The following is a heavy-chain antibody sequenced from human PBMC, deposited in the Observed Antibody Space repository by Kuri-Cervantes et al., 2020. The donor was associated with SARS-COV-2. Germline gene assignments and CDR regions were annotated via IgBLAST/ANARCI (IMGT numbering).Heavy chain of an antibody. CDR3: ARFPHFDY. J-gene: IGHJ4*02. CDR2: IYYSGST. Sequence: SETLSLTCIVPVGSISSSSYYWGWIRQPPGKGLEWIGSIYYSGSTYYNPSLKSRVTISVDTSKNQFSLKLSSVTAADTAVYYCARFPHFDYWGQGTLVTVSS. V-gene: IGHV4-39*01. CDR1: VGSISSSSYY.